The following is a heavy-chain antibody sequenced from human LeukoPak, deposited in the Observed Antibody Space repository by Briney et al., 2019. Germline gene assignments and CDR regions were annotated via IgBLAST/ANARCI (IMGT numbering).Heavy chain of an antibody. J-gene: IGHJ4*02. Sequence: GGSLRLSCAASGFTFSSYWMSWVRQAPGKGLEWVSAISGSGGSTYYAGSVKGRFTISRDNSKNTLYLQMNSLRAEDTAVYYCAKYRGGARFDYWGQGTLVTVSS. CDR2: ISGSGGST. CDR3: AKYRGGARFDY. D-gene: IGHD2-21*01. CDR1: GFTFSSYW. V-gene: IGHV3-23*01.